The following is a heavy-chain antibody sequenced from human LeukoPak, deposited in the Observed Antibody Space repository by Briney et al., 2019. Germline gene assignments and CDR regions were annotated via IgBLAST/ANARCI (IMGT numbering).Heavy chain of an antibody. CDR3: ARDILDYYDSSGYFDY. V-gene: IGHV4-4*02. Sequence: SETLSLTCAVSGGSISSSNWWSWVRQPPGKGLEWIGEIYHSGSTNYNPSLKSRVTISVDKSKNQFSLKLSSVTAADTAVYYCARDILDYYDSSGYFDYWGQGTLVTVSS. D-gene: IGHD3-22*01. CDR1: GGSISSSNW. J-gene: IGHJ4*02. CDR2: IYHSGST.